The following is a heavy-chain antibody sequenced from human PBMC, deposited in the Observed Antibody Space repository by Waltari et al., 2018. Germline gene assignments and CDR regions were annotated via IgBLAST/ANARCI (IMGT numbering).Heavy chain of an antibody. CDR3: PREDPQLKF. CDR1: GGSLNIYS. Sequence: QVQLKESGPGLVKPSETLSLTCSVSGGSLNIYSWSWIRQSAGKGLEWIGFVSSIGSPNYNPSLKTRVYMSIDTSKNQFSLSLSSVTAADTAVYYCPREDPQLKFWGQDTLVTVSS. J-gene: IGHJ1*01. CDR2: VSSIGSP. V-gene: IGHV4-4*07.